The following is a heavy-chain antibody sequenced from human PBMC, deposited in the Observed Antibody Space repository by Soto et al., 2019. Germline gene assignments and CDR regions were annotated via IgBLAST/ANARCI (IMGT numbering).Heavy chain of an antibody. V-gene: IGHV4-59*01. Sequence: QGQLQESGPGLVKPSETLSLTCTVSGGSISSYYWSWIRQPPGKGLEWIGYIYSTGSTNYNPSLRSRVTISVDTSKNQFSLKLSSVTAADTAVYYCARLDSGDYVNPFDYWGQGTLVTVSS. CDR1: GGSISSYY. J-gene: IGHJ4*02. CDR3: ARLDSGDYVNPFDY. CDR2: IYSTGST. D-gene: IGHD4-17*01.